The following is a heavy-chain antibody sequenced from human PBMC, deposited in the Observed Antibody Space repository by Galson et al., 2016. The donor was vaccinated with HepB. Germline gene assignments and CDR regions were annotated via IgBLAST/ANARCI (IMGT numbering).Heavy chain of an antibody. Sequence: LEWVANIKPDGSETSYVESLKGRFTISRDNAKNSLYLQLKSLSVEDTAVYYCAREEVGQVEPRFDYWGQGSLVTVSS. V-gene: IGHV3-7*01. D-gene: IGHD1-26*01. J-gene: IGHJ4*02. CDR3: AREEVGQVEPRFDY. CDR2: IKPDGSET.